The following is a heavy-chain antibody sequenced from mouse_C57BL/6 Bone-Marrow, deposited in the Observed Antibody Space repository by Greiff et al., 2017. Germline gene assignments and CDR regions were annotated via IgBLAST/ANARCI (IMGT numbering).Heavy chain of an antibody. Sequence: VQLKQSGPELVKPGASVKIPCKASGYTFTDYNMDWVKQSHGKSLEWIGDINPNNGGTIYNQKFKGKATLTVDKSSSTAYLELRSLTSEDTAVYYCARPFYYYGTLYFDVWGTGTTVTVSS. CDR2: INPNNGGT. D-gene: IGHD1-1*01. V-gene: IGHV1-18*01. J-gene: IGHJ1*03. CDR3: ARPFYYYGTLYFDV. CDR1: GYTFTDYN.